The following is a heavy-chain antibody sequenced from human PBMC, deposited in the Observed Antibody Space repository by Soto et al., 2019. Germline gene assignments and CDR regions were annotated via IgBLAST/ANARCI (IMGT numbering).Heavy chain of an antibody. CDR3: AQDIGMQVYADSNWFDP. CDR2: ISWNSGSI. D-gene: IGHD2-8*01. V-gene: IGHV3-9*01. J-gene: IGHJ5*02. CDR1: GFTFDDYA. Sequence: DVQLVESGGGLVQPGRSLRLSCAASGFTFDDYAMHWVRQAPGKGLEWVSGISWNSGSIGYADSVKGRFTSSRDNAKSSLYLQMNSLRAEDTALYYCAQDIGMQVYADSNWFDPWGQGTLVTVSS.